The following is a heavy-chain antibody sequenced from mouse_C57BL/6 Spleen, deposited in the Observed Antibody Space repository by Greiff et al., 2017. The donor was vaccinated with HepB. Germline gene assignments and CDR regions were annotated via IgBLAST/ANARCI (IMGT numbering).Heavy chain of an antibody. V-gene: IGHV1-82*01. J-gene: IGHJ3*01. D-gene: IGHD2-3*01. CDR2: IYPGDGDT. CDR1: GYAFSSSW. Sequence: VKLQQSGPELVKPGASVKISCKASGYAFSSSWMNWVKQRPGKGLEWIGRIYPGDGDTNYNGKFKGKATLTADKSSSTAYMQLSSLTSEDSAVYFWAREGHDDGYAGWLAYWGEGTLVTVSA. CDR3: AREGHDDGYAGWLAY.